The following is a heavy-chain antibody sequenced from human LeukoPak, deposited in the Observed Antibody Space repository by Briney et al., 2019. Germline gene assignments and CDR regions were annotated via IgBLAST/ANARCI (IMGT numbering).Heavy chain of an antibody. CDR3: AMTDRYAGRPFDY. D-gene: IGHD5-12*01. J-gene: IGHJ4*02. CDR1: GYTFTGYY. CDR2: FDPEDGEYGET. V-gene: IGHV1-24*01. Sequence: GASVKVSCKASGYTFTGYYMHWVRQAPGKGLEWIGGFDPEDGEYGETQVAQNFQGRVTMTEDTSTDTAYMDLSSLTPEDTAVYYCAMTDRYAGRPFDYWGQGSLVTVSS.